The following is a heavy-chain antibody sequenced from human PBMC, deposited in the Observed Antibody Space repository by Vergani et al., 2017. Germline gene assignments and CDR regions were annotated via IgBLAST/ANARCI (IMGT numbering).Heavy chain of an antibody. J-gene: IGHJ4*02. CDR1: GASISSGDSY. CDR2: IAHTGAS. Sequence: QVQLQESGPGVVKPSQTLSLTCSVSGASISSGDSYWSWIPQTPGKGLEWIGYIAHTGASYYNPSLRSRLSISLDTSRNQFSLKLTSVTAEDTAVYFCAREELRFSRTLDSWGQGTQVTVSS. CDR3: AREELRFSRTLDS. D-gene: IGHD5-12*01. V-gene: IGHV4-30-4*08.